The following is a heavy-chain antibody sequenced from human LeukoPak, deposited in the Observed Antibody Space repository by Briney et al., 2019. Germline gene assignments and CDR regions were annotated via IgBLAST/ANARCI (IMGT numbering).Heavy chain of an antibody. V-gene: IGHV3-23*01. CDR2: ISGSSDNT. CDR3: AKDPINWGSIYFDC. D-gene: IGHD7-27*01. Sequence: GGSLRLSCAASGSTVSSNYMSWVRQAPGKGLEWVSSISGSSDNTNYADSVNGRSTISRDNSKNILYLEMNSLTAEDTAVYWCAKDPINWGSIYFDCWGQGTLVSVSS. CDR1: GSTVSSNY. J-gene: IGHJ4*02.